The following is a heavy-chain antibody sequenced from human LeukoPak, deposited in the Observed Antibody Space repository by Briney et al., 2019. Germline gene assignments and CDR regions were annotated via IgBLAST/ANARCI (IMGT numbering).Heavy chain of an antibody. CDR1: GFTFSSYA. V-gene: IGHV3-23*01. CDR3: AKGAYYYGSGPDPDDAFDI. Sequence: PGGSLRPSCAASGFTFSSYAMSWVRQAPGKGLEWVSAISGSGGSTYYADSVKGRFTISRDNSKNTLYLQMNSLRAEDTAVYYCAKGAYYYGSGPDPDDAFDIWGQGTMVTVSS. J-gene: IGHJ3*02. D-gene: IGHD3-10*01. CDR2: ISGSGGST.